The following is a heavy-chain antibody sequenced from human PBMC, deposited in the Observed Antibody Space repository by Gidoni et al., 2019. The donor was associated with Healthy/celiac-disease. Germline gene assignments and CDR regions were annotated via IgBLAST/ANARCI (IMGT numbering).Heavy chain of an antibody. D-gene: IGHD1-1*01. CDR2: ISSSSSYI. CDR3: ARDHSTGTYYYYYGMDV. V-gene: IGHV3-21*01. J-gene: IGHJ6*02. CDR1: GFTFSSYS. Sequence: EVQLVESGGGLVKPGGSLRLSCAASGFTFSSYSMNWVRQAPGKGLEWVSSISSSSSYIYYADSVKGRFTISRDNAKNSLYLQMNSLRAEDTAVYYCARDHSTGTYYYYYGMDVWGQGTTVTVSS.